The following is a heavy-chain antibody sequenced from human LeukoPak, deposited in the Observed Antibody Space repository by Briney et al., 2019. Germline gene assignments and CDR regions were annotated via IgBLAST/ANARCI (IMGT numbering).Heavy chain of an antibody. J-gene: IGHJ6*03. CDR2: INQVERA. Sequence: SETLSLTCAVHGGSPTGYSWAWVRQPPGEGLEWIGEINQVERAIYSPPLESRVSISLEASKNQFFLQLTSVAAADTAMYYCARGRATPSRLFFDYYFMDVWGPGTPVTVSS. CDR1: GGSPTGYS. CDR3: ARGRATPSRLFFDYYFMDV. V-gene: IGHV4-34*01. D-gene: IGHD2-15*01.